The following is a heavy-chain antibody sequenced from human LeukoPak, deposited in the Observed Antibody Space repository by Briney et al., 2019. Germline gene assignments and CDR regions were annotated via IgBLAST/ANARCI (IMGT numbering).Heavy chain of an antibody. Sequence: GRSLRLSCAASGFTFSSYAMSWVRQAPGKGLEWVSAISGSGGSTYYADSVKGRFTISRDNSKNTLYLQMNSLRAEDTAVYYCARDKQVGATHFDYWGQGTLVTVSS. CDR1: GFTFSSYA. CDR2: ISGSGGST. CDR3: ARDKQVGATHFDY. V-gene: IGHV3-23*01. J-gene: IGHJ4*02. D-gene: IGHD1-26*01.